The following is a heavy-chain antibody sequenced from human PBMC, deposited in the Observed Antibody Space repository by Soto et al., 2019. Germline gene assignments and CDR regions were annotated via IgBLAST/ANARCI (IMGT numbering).Heavy chain of an antibody. CDR2: INPNSAGT. J-gene: IGHJ5*02. V-gene: IGHV1-2*02. CDR1: GYTFTGYY. Sequence: ASVKVSCKASGYTFTGYYMHWVRQAPGQGLEWMGWINPNSAGTNYAQKFQGRVTMTRDTSISTAYMELSRLRSDDTAVYYCARQVDYDFWSGYYLNWFDPWGQGTLVTVSS. D-gene: IGHD3-3*01. CDR3: ARQVDYDFWSGYYLNWFDP.